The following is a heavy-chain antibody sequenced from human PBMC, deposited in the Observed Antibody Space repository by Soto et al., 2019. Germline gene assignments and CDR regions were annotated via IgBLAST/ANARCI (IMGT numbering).Heavy chain of an antibody. D-gene: IGHD3-16*01. J-gene: IGHJ5*02. Sequence: PSETLSLTCTVSGGSISSGGYYWSWIRQHPGKGLEWIGYIYYSGSTYYNPSLKSRVTISVDTFKNQFSLKLSSVTAADTAVYYCARVGGINWFDPWGQGTLVTVSS. CDR3: ARVGGINWFDP. CDR1: GGSISSGGYY. V-gene: IGHV4-31*03. CDR2: IYYSGST.